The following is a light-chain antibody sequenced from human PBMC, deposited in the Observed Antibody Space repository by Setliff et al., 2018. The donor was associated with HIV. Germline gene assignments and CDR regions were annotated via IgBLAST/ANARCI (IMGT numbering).Light chain of an antibody. V-gene: IGLV2-14*03. CDR3: SSYAITNTLP. CDR2: EVT. CDR1: SSDVGGYSL. J-gene: IGLJ1*01. Sequence: QSALAQPASMSGSPGQSITISCTGTSSDVGGYSLVSWYQQHPGKAPKLIICEVTNRASGVSNRFSGSKSGNTASLTISGLQAEDVADYYCSSYAITNTLPFGTGTKVTVL.